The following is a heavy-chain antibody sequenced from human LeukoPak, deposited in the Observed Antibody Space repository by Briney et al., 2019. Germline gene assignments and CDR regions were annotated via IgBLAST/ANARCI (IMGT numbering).Heavy chain of an antibody. J-gene: IGHJ4*02. Sequence: SETLSLTCAVYGGSFSGYYWSWIRQPPGKGLEWIGEINHSGCTNYNPSLKSRVTISVDTSKNQFSLKLSSVTAADTAVYYCARAGWPAAADYWGQGTLVTVSS. V-gene: IGHV4-34*01. D-gene: IGHD2-2*01. CDR1: GGSFSGYY. CDR3: ARAGWPAAADY. CDR2: INHSGCT.